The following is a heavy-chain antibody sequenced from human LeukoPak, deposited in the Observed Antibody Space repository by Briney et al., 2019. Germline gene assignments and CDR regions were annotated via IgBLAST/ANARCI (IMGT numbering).Heavy chain of an antibody. D-gene: IGHD3-10*01. V-gene: IGHV4-59*12. CDR1: GGSISSYY. CDR3: ARDSGTTGEVKFDP. J-gene: IGHJ5*02. Sequence: SETLSLTCTVSGGSISSYYWSWIRQPPGKGLEWIGYIYNSGSTNCNPSLKSRVTISVDTSKNQFSLKLSSVTAADTAVYYCARDSGTTGEVKFDPWGQGTLVTVSS. CDR2: IYNSGST.